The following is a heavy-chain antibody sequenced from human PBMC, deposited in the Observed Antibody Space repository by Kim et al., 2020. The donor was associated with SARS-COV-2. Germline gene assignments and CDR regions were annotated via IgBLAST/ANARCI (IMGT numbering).Heavy chain of an antibody. V-gene: IGHV3-11*06. CDR3: TSGTFLGYCSGDSCPSDY. J-gene: IGHJ4*02. D-gene: IGHD2-15*01. Sequence: KGRLTISRDNAKNSLSLQMHSLRAEDTAVYYCTSGTFLGYCSGDSCPSDYWGQGTLVTVSS.